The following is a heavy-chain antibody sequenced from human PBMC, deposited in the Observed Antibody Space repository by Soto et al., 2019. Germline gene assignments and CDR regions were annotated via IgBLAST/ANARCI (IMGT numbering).Heavy chain of an antibody. CDR3: ASSYSSSWYDRGTVHWYFDL. J-gene: IGHJ2*01. Sequence: EVQLVESGGGLVKPGGSLRLSCAASGFTFSSYSMNWVRQAPGKGLEWVSSISSSSSYIYYADSVKGRFTISRDNAKNSLYLQMNSLRAEDTAVYYCASSYSSSWYDRGTVHWYFDLWGRGTLVTVSS. CDR1: GFTFSSYS. D-gene: IGHD6-13*01. CDR2: ISSSSSYI. V-gene: IGHV3-21*04.